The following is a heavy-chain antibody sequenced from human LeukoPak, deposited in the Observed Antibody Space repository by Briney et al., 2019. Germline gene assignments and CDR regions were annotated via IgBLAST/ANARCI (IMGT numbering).Heavy chain of an antibody. V-gene: IGHV1-2*04. CDR1: GYTFIGYY. Sequence: ASVSVSCKASGYTFIGYYMHWVRQAPGQGLEWMGWINPDSGGTNYAQKFQGWVTMTRDTSISTAYMELSRLRSDDTAVYYCARGVYKFDPWGQGTLVTVSS. CDR3: ARGVYKFDP. D-gene: IGHD6-6*01. CDR2: INPDSGGT. J-gene: IGHJ5*02.